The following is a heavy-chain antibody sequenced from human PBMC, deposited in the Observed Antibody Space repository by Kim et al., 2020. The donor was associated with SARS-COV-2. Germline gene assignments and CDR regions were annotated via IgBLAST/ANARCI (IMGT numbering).Heavy chain of an antibody. V-gene: IGHV3-64D*09. D-gene: IGHD3-3*01. CDR1: GFTFSSYA. CDR3: VKPGNDFWSKARYAFDI. Sequence: GGSLRLSCSASGFTFSSYAMHWVRQAPGKGLEYVSAISSNGGSTYYADSVKGRFTISRDNSKNTLYLQMSSLRAEDTAVYYCVKPGNDFWSKARYAFDIWGQGTMVTVSS. J-gene: IGHJ3*02. CDR2: ISSNGGST.